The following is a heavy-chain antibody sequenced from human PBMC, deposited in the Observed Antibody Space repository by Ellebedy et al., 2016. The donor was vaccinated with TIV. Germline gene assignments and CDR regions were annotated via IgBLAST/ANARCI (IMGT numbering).Heavy chain of an antibody. V-gene: IGHV3-30-3*01. CDR1: GFTFSSDA. D-gene: IGHD5-18*01. J-gene: IGHJ4*02. CDR2: ISYDGSNK. Sequence: GESLKISCAASGFTFSSDAMHWVRQAPGKGLEWVAVISYDGSNKYYADSVKGRFTISRDNSKNTLYLQMNSLRAEDTAVYYCAREFGYSYVGAFDYWGQGTLVTVSS. CDR3: AREFGYSYVGAFDY.